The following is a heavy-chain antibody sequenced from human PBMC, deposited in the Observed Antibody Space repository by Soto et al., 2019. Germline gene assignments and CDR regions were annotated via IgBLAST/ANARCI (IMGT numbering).Heavy chain of an antibody. CDR2: IYYSGST. Sequence: SETLCLPYTVAGGSLNSYYWSWIRQPPGKGLEWIGYIYYSGSTNYNPSLKSRVTISVDTSKNQFSLKLSSVTAADTAVYYCASAIAAAGAIDYWGQGTLVTVSS. CDR3: ASAIAAAGAIDY. D-gene: IGHD6-13*01. J-gene: IGHJ4*02. V-gene: IGHV4-59*08. CDR1: GGSLNSYY.